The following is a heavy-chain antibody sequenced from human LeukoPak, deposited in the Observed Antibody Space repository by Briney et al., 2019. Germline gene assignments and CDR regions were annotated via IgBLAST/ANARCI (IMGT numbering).Heavy chain of an antibody. CDR2: ISSSSSYI. CDR3: ARIIAAVGYFDY. V-gene: IGHV3-21*01. CDR1: GFTFSSYS. J-gene: IGHJ4*02. D-gene: IGHD6-13*01. Sequence: GGSLRLSCAASGFTFSSYSMNWVREAPGKGLEWVSSISSSSSYIYYADSVKGRFTISRDNAKNSLYLQMNSLRAEDTAVYYCARIIAAVGYFDYWGQGTLVTVSS.